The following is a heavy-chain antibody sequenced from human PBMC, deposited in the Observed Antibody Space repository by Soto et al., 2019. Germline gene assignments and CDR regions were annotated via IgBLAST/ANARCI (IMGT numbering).Heavy chain of an antibody. J-gene: IGHJ4*02. Sequence: PGGSLRLSCVASGFNFDDYAMHWVRQTPGKGLEWVSRISWNSDIIVYADSVKGRFTISRDNAKNSLYLQMNSLRTEDTALYYCAKGVPGYSNSWYENWGQGALVTVS. CDR3: AKGVPGYSNSWYEN. D-gene: IGHD6-13*01. CDR2: ISWNSDII. CDR1: GFNFDDYA. V-gene: IGHV3-9*01.